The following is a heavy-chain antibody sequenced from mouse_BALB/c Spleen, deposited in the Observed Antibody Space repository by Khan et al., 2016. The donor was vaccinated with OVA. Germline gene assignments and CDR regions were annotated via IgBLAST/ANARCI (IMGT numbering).Heavy chain of an antibody. CDR3: ARRGLRWDFDY. J-gene: IGHJ2*01. Sequence: QVQPKESGAELAKPGASVKMSCKASGYTFINYWILWVKQRPGQGLEWIGYINPSTGYTEYNQNFKDKATLTADKSSSTAYMQLSSLTSEDSAVYYCARRGLRWDFDYWGQGTTLTVSS. CDR2: INPSTGYT. D-gene: IGHD1-1*01. V-gene: IGHV1-7*01. CDR1: GYTFINYW.